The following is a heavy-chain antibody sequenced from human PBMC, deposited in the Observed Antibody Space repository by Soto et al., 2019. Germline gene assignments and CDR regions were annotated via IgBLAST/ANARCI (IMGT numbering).Heavy chain of an antibody. V-gene: IGHV3-73*02. CDR3: TSPSINYDILTDYFKY. D-gene: IGHD3-9*01. J-gene: IGHJ4*02. Sequence: EVRLVVSGGGLVQPGGALKLSCAASGFTFSGSAVHWVRQAPGKGLEWVGRIRGKANSDATVYDASVKGRFTISRDDSMNTAYLQMNSLKTEDTAVYYCTSPSINYDILTDYFKYWGQGSLVTVSS. CDR1: GFTFSGSA. CDR2: IRGKANSDAT.